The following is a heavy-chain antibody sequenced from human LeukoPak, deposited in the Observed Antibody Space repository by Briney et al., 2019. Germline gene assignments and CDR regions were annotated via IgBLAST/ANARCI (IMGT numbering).Heavy chain of an antibody. Sequence: GGSLRLSCAASGFTFSSYGMHWVRQAPGKGLEWVAVIWYDGNNKYYADSVKGRFTISRDNSKNTLYLQMNSLRAEDTAVYYCARDMGMVRGDYWGQGTLVTVSS. V-gene: IGHV3-33*01. CDR2: IWYDGNNK. CDR1: GFTFSSYG. J-gene: IGHJ4*02. CDR3: ARDMGMVRGDY. D-gene: IGHD6-13*01.